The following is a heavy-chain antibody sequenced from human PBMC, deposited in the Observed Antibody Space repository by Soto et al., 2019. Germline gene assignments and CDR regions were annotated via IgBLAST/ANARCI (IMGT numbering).Heavy chain of an antibody. CDR3: AASGRDVQGYDYQDNEGLDI. V-gene: IGHV1-69*01. D-gene: IGHD4-17*01. Sequence: QVQLVQSGPEVKKPGSSVKVSCEASGGTFSNFAVNWVRQAPGQGLEWVGGIIPLFNVAKYAQKFEGRVTIAEEDCTSTDYMGLSNLRSHDTAVYYFAASGRDVQGYDYQDNEGLDIWGQGTMVNVSS. CDR2: IIPLFNVA. J-gene: IGHJ3*02. CDR1: GGTFSNFA.